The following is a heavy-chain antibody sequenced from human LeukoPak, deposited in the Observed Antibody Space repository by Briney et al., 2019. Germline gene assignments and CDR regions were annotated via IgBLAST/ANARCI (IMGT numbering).Heavy chain of an antibody. CDR2: ISGSGGTT. CDR1: RFTFSSYA. CDR3: AKALGGSGSYRNWFDP. V-gene: IGHV3-23*01. D-gene: IGHD1-26*01. Sequence: GGSLRLSCAASRFTFSSYAMSWVRQAPGKGLEWDSSISGSGGTTYYAESVKGRITISRDNSKNTLYLQMNSLRAEDTAIYYCAKALGGSGSYRNWFDPWGQGTLVTVSS. J-gene: IGHJ5*02.